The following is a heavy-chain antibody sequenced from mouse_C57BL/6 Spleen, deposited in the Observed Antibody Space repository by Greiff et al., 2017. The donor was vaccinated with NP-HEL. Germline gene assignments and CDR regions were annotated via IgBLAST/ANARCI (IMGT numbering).Heavy chain of an antibody. V-gene: IGHV5-17*01. CDR2: ISSGSSTI. Sequence: EVHLVESGGGLVKPGGSLKLSCAASGFTFSDYGMHWVRQAPEKGLEWVAYISSGSSTIYYADTVKGRFTISRDNAKNTLFLQMTSLRSEDTAMYYCARHGMGYAMDYWGQGTSVTVSS. CDR1: GFTFSDYG. J-gene: IGHJ4*01. D-gene: IGHD1-1*01. CDR3: ARHGMGYAMDY.